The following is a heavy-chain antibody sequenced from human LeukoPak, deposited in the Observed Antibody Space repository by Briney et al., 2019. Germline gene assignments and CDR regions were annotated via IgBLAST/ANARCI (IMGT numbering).Heavy chain of an antibody. CDR2: ITSNGGTT. D-gene: IGHD4-23*01. V-gene: IGHV3-64*01. CDR3: ARAIRWGSDY. Sequence: GGSLRLSCATSGFTFSSYGMVWVRQAPGEGLEYVSGITSNGGTTYYGNSVKGRFTISRDNSKDTLYLQMGSLRSEDMAVYYCARAIRWGSDYWGQGTLVTVAS. CDR1: GFTFSSYG. J-gene: IGHJ4*02.